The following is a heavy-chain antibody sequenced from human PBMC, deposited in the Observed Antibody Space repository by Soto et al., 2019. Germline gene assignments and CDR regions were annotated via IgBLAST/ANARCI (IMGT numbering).Heavy chain of an antibody. CDR2: ISGSSTST. D-gene: IGHD3-10*01. CDR1: GFTFSSYA. V-gene: IGHV3-23*01. CDR3: AKDPSSGFAMENYFDY. J-gene: IGHJ4*02. Sequence: EVQLSGSGGGLVQPGGSLRLSCEASGFTFSSYAMSWVRQAPGKGLEWGSAISGSSTSTYYADSVKGRFTISRDNSKNTLYLQMNSLRAEDTAVYYCAKDPSSGFAMENYFDYWGQGTLVTVSS.